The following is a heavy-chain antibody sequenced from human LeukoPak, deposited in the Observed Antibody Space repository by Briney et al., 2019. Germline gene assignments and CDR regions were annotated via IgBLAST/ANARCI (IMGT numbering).Heavy chain of an antibody. J-gene: IGHJ4*02. CDR3: AKESGYSYGYEYYFDY. D-gene: IGHD5-18*01. V-gene: IGHV3-23*01. Sequence: GGSLSLPCAASGFTFSSYAMSWVRQAPGKGLEWVSAISGSGGSTYYADSVKGRFTISRDNSKNTLYLQMNSLRAEDTAVYYCAKESGYSYGYEYYFDYWGQGTLVTVSS. CDR2: ISGSGGST. CDR1: GFTFSSYA.